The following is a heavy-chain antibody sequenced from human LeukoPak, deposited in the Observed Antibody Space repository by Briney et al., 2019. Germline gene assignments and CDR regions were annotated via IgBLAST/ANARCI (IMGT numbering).Heavy chain of an antibody. D-gene: IGHD3-10*01. J-gene: IGHJ5*02. CDR2: IIPIFGTA. Sequence: ASVKVSCKASGGTFSSYAISWVLQAPGQGLEWMGGIIPIFGTANYAQKFQGRVTITADESTSTAYMELSSLRSEDTAVYYCARSYYYGSGSYLWFDPWGQGTLVTVSS. V-gene: IGHV1-69*13. CDR3: ARSYYYGSGSYLWFDP. CDR1: GGTFSSYA.